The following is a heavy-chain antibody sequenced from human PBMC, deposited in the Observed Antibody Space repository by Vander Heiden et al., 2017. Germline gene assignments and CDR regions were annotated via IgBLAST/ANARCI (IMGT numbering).Heavy chain of an antibody. CDR3: ARADDYGGNSGGWFDP. CDR2: TNHGGGT. Sequence: QVQLQQWGAGLLKPSETLSLTRGVYGGSFSGYYWSWIRQPPGKGLEWLGETNHGGGTNYNPSLKSRLTISVDTSKNQFYLKLRYMTAANTAVYYCARADDYGGNSGGWFDPWGQGTLVTVSS. CDR1: GGSFSGYY. D-gene: IGHD4-17*01. V-gene: IGHV4-34*01. J-gene: IGHJ5*02.